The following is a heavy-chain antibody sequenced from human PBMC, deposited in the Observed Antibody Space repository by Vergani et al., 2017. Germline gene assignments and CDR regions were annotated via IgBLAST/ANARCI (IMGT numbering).Heavy chain of an antibody. J-gene: IGHJ4*02. D-gene: IGHD3-22*01. CDR2: ISGSGGST. Sequence: EVQLLESGGGLVQPGGSLRLSCAASGFTFSSYAMSWVRQAPGKALEWVSAISGSGGSTYYADSVKGRFTISRDNSKNTLYLQMNSLRAEDTAVYYCAKDHTRQDYYDSSGYYDYWGQGTLVTVSS. CDR3: AKDHTRQDYYDSSGYYDY. CDR1: GFTFSSYA. V-gene: IGHV3-23*01.